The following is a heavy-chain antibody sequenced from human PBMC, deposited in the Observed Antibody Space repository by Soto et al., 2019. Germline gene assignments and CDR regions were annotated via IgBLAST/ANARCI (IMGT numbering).Heavy chain of an antibody. CDR3: ARLKLIVATTYFDY. V-gene: IGHV3-48*04. D-gene: IGHD5-12*01. J-gene: IGHJ4*02. CDR1: GFTFSSYA. Sequence: GGSLRLSCAASGFTFSSYAMSWVRQAPGKGLEWVSYISSSGGTIYYADSVKGRFTISRDNAKNSLYLQMNSLRAEDTAVYYCARLKLIVATTYFDYWGQGTLVTVSS. CDR2: ISSSGGTI.